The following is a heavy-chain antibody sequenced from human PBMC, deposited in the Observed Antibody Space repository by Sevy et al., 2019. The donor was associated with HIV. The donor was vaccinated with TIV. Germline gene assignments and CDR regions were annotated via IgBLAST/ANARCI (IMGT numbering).Heavy chain of an antibody. CDR3: AKDRVTVFGVVVTFDS. J-gene: IGHJ4*02. CDR2: ISGSGYAT. Sequence: GGSLRLSCAASGFTFDSYAMHWVRQVAGKGLEWVSTISGSGYATYYADSVKGRFIISRDTSRNTLYPQMNSLRVEDLAVYFCAKDRVTVFGVVVTFDSWGQGTLVTVSS. D-gene: IGHD3-3*01. V-gene: IGHV3-23*01. CDR1: GFTFDSYA.